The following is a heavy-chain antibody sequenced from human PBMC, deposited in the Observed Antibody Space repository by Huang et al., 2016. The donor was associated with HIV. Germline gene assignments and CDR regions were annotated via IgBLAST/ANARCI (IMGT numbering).Heavy chain of an antibody. CDR3: ARASGRIQFPGGYFDL. D-gene: IGHD5-18*01. V-gene: IGHV1-69*01. J-gene: IGHJ2*01. Sequence: QVQLVQSAAEVKKPGSSVKVSCEASGGTFSSYAISWVRQAPGQGLEWLGGIIPIFGTTNYPQKFQGRVTITADESSSTAYMELRSLRSEDTAVYYCARASGRIQFPGGYFDLWGRGTLVTVSS. CDR2: IIPIFGTT. CDR1: GGTFSSYA.